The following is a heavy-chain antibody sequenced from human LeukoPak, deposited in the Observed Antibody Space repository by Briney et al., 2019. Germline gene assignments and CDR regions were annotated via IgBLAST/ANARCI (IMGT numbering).Heavy chain of an antibody. V-gene: IGHV3-21*01. J-gene: IGHJ6*04. CDR2: ISSSSSYI. CDR3: ASSRITMVRGTPSHYYYYGMDV. CDR1: GFTFSSYS. D-gene: IGHD3-10*01. Sequence: GGSLRLSCAASGFTFSSYSMNWVRQAPGKGLEWVSSISSSSSYIYYADSVKGRFTISRDNAKNSLYLQMNSLRAEDTAVYYCASSRITMVRGTPSHYYYYGMDVWGKGTTVTVSS.